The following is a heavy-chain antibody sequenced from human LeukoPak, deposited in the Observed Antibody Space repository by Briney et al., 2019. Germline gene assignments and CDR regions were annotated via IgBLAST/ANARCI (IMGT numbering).Heavy chain of an antibody. CDR1: GFTVSSNY. V-gene: IGHV3-66*04. J-gene: IGHJ4*02. D-gene: IGHD3-9*01. CDR2: IYSGGST. Sequence: GGSLRLSCAASGFTVSSNYMSWVRQAPGKGLEGVSVIYSGGSTYYADSVKGRFTISRDNSKNTLYLQMNSLRAEDTAVYYCARQRRAYDILTGYYYWGQGTLVTVSS. CDR3: ARQRRAYDILTGYYY.